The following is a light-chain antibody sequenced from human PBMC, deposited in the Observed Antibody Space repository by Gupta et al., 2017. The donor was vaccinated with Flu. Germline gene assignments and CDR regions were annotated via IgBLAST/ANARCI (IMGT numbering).Light chain of an antibody. CDR3: QSAEITGASRV. CDR1: ALPKQY. Sequence: APITCYGDALPKQYAYWYQQKPGQSPVLLIYSDSVRRSGIPERFSGSRLGTKVTLTISGVQAEDEADYYCQSAEITGASRVFGGGTKLTVL. V-gene: IGLV3-25*01. J-gene: IGLJ3*02. CDR2: SDS.